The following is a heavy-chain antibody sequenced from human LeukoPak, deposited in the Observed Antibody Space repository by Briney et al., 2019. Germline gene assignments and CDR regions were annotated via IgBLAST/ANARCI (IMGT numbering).Heavy chain of an antibody. CDR2: IYYSGST. CDR3: ARHRASPVRGGLDY. V-gene: IGHV4-39*01. D-gene: IGHD3-10*01. Sequence: SETLSLTCTVSGGSISSSSYYWGWIRQPPGKGLEWIGSIYYSGSTYYNPSLKSRVTISVDTSKNQFSLKLSSVTAADTAVYYCARHRASPVRGGLDYWGQGTLVTVSS. CDR1: GGSISSSSYY. J-gene: IGHJ4*02.